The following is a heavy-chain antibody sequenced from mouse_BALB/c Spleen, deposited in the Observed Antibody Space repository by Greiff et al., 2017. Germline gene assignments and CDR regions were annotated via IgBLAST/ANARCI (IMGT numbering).Heavy chain of an antibody. Sequence: EVQGVESGGGLVKLGGSLKLSCAASGFTFSSYYMSWVRQTPEKRLELVAAINSNGGSTYYPDTVKGRFTISRDNAKNTLYLQMSSLKSEDTALYYCARQRYFDYWGQGTTLTVSS. J-gene: IGHJ2*01. V-gene: IGHV5-6-2*01. CDR1: GFTFSSYY. CDR3: ARQRYFDY. CDR2: INSNGGST.